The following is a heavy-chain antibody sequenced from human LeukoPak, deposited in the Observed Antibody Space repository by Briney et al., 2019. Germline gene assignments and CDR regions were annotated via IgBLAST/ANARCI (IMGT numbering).Heavy chain of an antibody. CDR3: PRVGGVSVDY. Sequence: PGGSLRLSCAASGFTFSSYAMSWVRQAPGKGLEWVSFISGGGGSTYYADSVKGRFTISRDNSKNTLYLQMNSLRAEDTAVYDCPRVGGVSVDYGGQGRLVTVSS. CDR2: ISGGGGST. D-gene: IGHD3-16*01. J-gene: IGHJ4*02. V-gene: IGHV3-23*01. CDR1: GFTFSSYA.